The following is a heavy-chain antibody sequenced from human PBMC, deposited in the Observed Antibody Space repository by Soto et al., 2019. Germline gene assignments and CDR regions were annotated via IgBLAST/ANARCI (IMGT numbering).Heavy chain of an antibody. Sequence: QVQLVQSGAEVKKPGASVKVSCKASGYTFTSYGISWVRQAPGQGLEWMGWISAYNGNTNYAQKLQGRVTMTPDTSTNTAYMELRSLRSDDTAVYYCAREVAAAVDYYYYGMDVWGQGTTVTVSS. D-gene: IGHD6-13*01. CDR1: GYTFTSYG. J-gene: IGHJ6*02. CDR2: ISAYNGNT. CDR3: AREVAAAVDYYYYGMDV. V-gene: IGHV1-18*01.